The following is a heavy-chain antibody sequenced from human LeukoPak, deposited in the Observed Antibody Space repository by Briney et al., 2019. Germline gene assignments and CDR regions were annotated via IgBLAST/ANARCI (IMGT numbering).Heavy chain of an antibody. CDR1: GYTFTSYY. CDR2: INPSGGST. J-gene: IGHJ3*02. Sequence: ASVKVSCKASGYTFTSYYMHWVRQAPGQGLEWMGIINPSGGSTSYAQKFQGRVTMTRDMSTSTVYLELSSLRSEDTAVYYCARLGRSYAFDIWGQGTTVTVSS. V-gene: IGHV1-46*01. D-gene: IGHD4-17*01. CDR3: ARLGRSYAFDI.